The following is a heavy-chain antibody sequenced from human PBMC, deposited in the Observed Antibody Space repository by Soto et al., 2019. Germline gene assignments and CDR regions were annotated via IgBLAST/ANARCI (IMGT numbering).Heavy chain of an antibody. CDR3: ARERGAFDI. CDR1: GYTFTSYD. J-gene: IGHJ3*02. V-gene: IGHV1-8*01. Sequence: QVQLVQSGAEVKKPGASVKVSCKASGYTFTSYDINWVRQATGQGLEWMGWMNPNSGSTAYAQKFQGGDTKNRNTSISTAYMELSSLRSEDTAVYYCARERGAFDIWGQGTMVTVSS. CDR2: MNPNSGST.